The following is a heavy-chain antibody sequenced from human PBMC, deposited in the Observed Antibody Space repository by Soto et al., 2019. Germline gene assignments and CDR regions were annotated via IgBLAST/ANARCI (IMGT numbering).Heavy chain of an antibody. D-gene: IGHD4-17*01. CDR3: ARTTVTRYYFDY. V-gene: IGHV1-69*13. Sequence: SVKVSCKASGGTFSSYAISWVRQAPGQGLEWMGGIIPIFGTANYAQKFQGRVTITADESTSTAYMELSSLRSEDTAVYYCARTTVTRYYFDYWGQGTLVTVSS. CDR1: GGTFSSYA. J-gene: IGHJ4*02. CDR2: IIPIFGTA.